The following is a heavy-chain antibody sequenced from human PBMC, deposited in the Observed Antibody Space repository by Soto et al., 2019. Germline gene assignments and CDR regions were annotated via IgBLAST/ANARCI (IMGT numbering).Heavy chain of an antibody. CDR1: GGSFSGYY. CDR3: ARGRPFYYGSGSYYNH. D-gene: IGHD3-10*01. J-gene: IGHJ5*02. V-gene: IGHV4-34*01. CDR2: INHSGST. Sequence: SETLSLTCAVYGGSFSGYYWSWIRQPPGKGLEWIGEINHSGSTNYNPSLKSRVTISVDTSKNQFSLKLSSVTAADTAVYYCARGRPFYYGSGSYYNHWGQGTLVTVSS.